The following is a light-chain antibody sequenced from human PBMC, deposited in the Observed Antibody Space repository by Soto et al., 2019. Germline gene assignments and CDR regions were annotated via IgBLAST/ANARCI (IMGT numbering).Light chain of an antibody. CDR1: SSDVGGYNY. V-gene: IGLV2-11*01. CDR3: CSYAGRPRYV. J-gene: IGLJ1*01. CDR2: DVS. Sequence: QSALTQPRSVSGSPGQSVTISCTGTSSDVGGYNYVSWYQQHPGKAPKLMIYDVSERPSGVPDRFSGSKSGNTASLTISGLQAEDEADYYCCSYAGRPRYVFGTGTKLTVL.